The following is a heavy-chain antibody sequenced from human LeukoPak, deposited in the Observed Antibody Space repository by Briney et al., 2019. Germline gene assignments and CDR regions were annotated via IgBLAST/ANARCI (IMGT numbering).Heavy chain of an antibody. V-gene: IGHV3-48*03. CDR2: ISSRGVTI. Sequence: QSGGSLRLSCAASGFTFSSYEMNWVRQAPGKGLEWISYISSRGVTIYYADSVKGRFTISRDNAKNSLYLQMNSLRAEDTAVYYCARDRSWGSELSYFDYWGQGTLVTVSS. D-gene: IGHD7-27*01. CDR3: ARDRSWGSELSYFDY. CDR1: GFTFSSYE. J-gene: IGHJ4*02.